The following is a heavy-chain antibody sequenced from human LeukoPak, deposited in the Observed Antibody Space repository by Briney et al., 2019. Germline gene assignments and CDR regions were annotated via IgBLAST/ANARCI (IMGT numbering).Heavy chain of an antibody. Sequence: TSETLSLTCTVSGGSISNYYWNWIRQPPGKGLEWIGFIYSSGTTNYNPSLKSRLSFSIDTSKNQFSLRLTSMTAADTAVYYCARVTMIVNGPAFDIWGQGTMVTVSS. J-gene: IGHJ3*02. CDR3: ARVTMIVNGPAFDI. V-gene: IGHV4-59*01. CDR2: IYSSGTT. CDR1: GGSISNYY. D-gene: IGHD3-22*01.